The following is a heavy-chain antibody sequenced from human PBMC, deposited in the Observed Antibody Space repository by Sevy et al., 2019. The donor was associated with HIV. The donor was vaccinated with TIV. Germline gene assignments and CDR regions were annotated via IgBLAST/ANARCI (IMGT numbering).Heavy chain of an antibody. CDR3: ARLLGDNGYFDQ. V-gene: IGHV4-39*01. J-gene: IGHJ4*02. CDR2: IYYRGTT. CDR1: GDSMSRSNHY. Sequence: SLTCTVSGDSMSRSNHYWGWIRQPPGKGLEWIGIIYYRGTTYYNPSLKSRITISEDTSKNQFSLRLTSVTAADTALYFCARLLGDNGYFDQWGQGTLVTVSS. D-gene: IGHD4-17*01.